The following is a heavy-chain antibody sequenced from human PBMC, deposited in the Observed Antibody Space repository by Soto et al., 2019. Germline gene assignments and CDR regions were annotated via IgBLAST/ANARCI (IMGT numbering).Heavy chain of an antibody. CDR2: IHHSGST. CDR3: ARVLLVTDYYYYYLDV. J-gene: IGHJ6*03. CDR1: GGSISSTNW. Sequence: SETLSLTCAVSGGSISSTNWWSWVRQPPGKGLEWIGEIHHSGSTSYNPSLKSRVTISVDESKNQFSLKLSSVTAADTAVYYCARVLLVTDYYYYYLDVWGKGTTVTVSS. V-gene: IGHV4-4*02. D-gene: IGHD2-21*02.